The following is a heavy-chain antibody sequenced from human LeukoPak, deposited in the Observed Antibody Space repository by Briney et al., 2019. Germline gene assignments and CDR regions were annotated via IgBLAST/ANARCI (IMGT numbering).Heavy chain of an antibody. V-gene: IGHV4-59*01. CDR1: GGSISSYY. Sequence: SETLSLTCTVSGGSISSYYWNWIRQSPGKGLEWIGYSHYSGSTNYNPSLKSRVTISIDTSKNQFSLKLSSVTAADTAIYCCARDLHGRWFDPWGQGTLVTVSS. CDR3: ARDLHGRWFDP. D-gene: IGHD2-8*01. J-gene: IGHJ5*02. CDR2: SHYSGST.